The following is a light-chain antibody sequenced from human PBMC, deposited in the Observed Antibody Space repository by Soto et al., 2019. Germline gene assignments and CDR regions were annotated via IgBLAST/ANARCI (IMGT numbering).Light chain of an antibody. J-gene: IGKJ1*01. CDR3: QQYGSSPVT. V-gene: IGKV3-20*01. CDR1: QSVNSRY. Sequence: IFLPQSPGTLSLSPGERATLSCRASQSVNSRYLAWYQQKPGQAPRLLIYGASSRATGIADRFSGSGSGTDFTLSISRLEPEDFAVYYCQQYGSSPVTFGQGTKVDIK. CDR2: GAS.